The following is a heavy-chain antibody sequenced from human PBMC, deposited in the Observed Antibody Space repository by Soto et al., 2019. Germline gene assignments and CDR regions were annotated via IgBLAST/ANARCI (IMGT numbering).Heavy chain of an antibody. V-gene: IGHV3-23*01. J-gene: IGHJ1*01. Sequence: GVLRLSCAASGFTFSNYGMSWVRQAPGKGLEWVSVISGSGGSTYYADSVKGRFTLSRDNSKDTVYLQMNSLRAEDTAVYYCAKDSPVGVPLLRDLHDWGQGTLVTVSS. CDR3: AKDSPVGVPLLRDLHD. CDR1: GFTFSNYG. CDR2: ISGSGGST. D-gene: IGHD2-15*01.